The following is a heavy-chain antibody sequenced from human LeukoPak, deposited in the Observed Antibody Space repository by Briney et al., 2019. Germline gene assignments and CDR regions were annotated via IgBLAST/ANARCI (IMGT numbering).Heavy chain of an antibody. CDR2: IKQDGSEK. D-gene: IGHD5-18*01. J-gene: IGHJ6*02. CDR1: GGSFSGYY. Sequence: PSETLSLTCAVYGGSFSGYYWSWVRQAPGKGLEWVANIKQDGSEKYYVDSVKGRFTISRDNAKNSLYLQMNSLRAEDTAVYYCARSGRDSYGYYYYYGMDVWGQGTTVTVSS. CDR3: ARSGRDSYGYYYYYGMDV. V-gene: IGHV3-7*01.